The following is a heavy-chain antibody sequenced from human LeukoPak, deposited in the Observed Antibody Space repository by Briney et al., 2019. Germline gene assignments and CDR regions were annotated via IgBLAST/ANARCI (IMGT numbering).Heavy chain of an antibody. Sequence: GGSLRLSCVTSGFTFSTCGMHWVRQAPGRGLEWVAMISHDGTTTHYADSVRGRFTVSRDTSKNTLYLQMDSLRDEDTAVYHCAKDLHSSGWYNYFDPWAREPWSPSPQ. J-gene: IGHJ5*02. V-gene: IGHV3-30*18. CDR2: ISHDGTTT. D-gene: IGHD6-19*01. CDR1: GFTFSTCG. CDR3: AKDLHSSGWYNYFDP.